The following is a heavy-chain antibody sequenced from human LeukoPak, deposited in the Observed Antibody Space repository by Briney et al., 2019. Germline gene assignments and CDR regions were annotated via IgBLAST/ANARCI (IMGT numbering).Heavy chain of an antibody. J-gene: IGHJ4*02. Sequence: PSETLSLTCAVYGGSFSGYYWSWIRQPPGKGLEWIGEINHSGSTNYNPSLKSRVTISVDTSKNQFSLKLSSVTAADTAVYYCARTDYYGPGSLDYWGQGTLVTVSS. V-gene: IGHV4-34*01. D-gene: IGHD3-10*01. CDR3: ARTDYYGPGSLDY. CDR1: GGSFSGYY. CDR2: INHSGST.